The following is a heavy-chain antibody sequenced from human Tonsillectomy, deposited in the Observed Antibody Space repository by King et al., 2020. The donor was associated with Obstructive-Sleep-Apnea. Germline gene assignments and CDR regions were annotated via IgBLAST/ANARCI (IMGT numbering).Heavy chain of an antibody. CDR1: GYTFTSYG. CDR2: LSAYNGIT. D-gene: IGHD3-16*01. J-gene: IGHJ4*02. Sequence: QLVQSGSEVKKPWASGKVSCRASGYTFTSYGIIWVRQAPGQGLECIVWLSAYNGITNYAQTIPGRVTMTTVTATSTAYMERRSLSSDDTAVYYCAGGGLDGGGFYWGQGTLVTVSS. CDR3: AGGGLDGGGFY. V-gene: IGHV1-18*04.